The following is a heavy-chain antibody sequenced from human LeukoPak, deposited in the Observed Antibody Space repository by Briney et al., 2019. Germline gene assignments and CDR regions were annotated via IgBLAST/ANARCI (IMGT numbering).Heavy chain of an antibody. J-gene: IGHJ4*02. CDR3: ARHVGYCSTTRCYSFDY. CDR1: GGSISSYY. Sequence: SETLSLTCTVSGGSISSYYWSWIRQPPGKGPEWLGSIYHGGTTFYNPSLQSRVTISLDKSKNQFSLRLSSVTAADTALYFCARHVGYCSTTRCYSFDYWGQGSLVTVSS. D-gene: IGHD2-2*01. CDR2: IYHGGTT. V-gene: IGHV4-39*01.